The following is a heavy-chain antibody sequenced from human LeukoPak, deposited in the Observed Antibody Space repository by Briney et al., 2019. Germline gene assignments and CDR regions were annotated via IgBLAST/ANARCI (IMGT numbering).Heavy chain of an antibody. CDR2: INHSGST. Sequence: SETLSLTCAVYGGSFSGYYWSWIRQPPGKGLEWIGEINHSGSTNYNPSLKSRVTISVDTSKNQFSLKLSSVTAADTAVYYCARVVVRREYGSGCYQCLSKNWFDPWGQGTLVTVSS. J-gene: IGHJ5*02. CDR1: GGSFSGYY. V-gene: IGHV4-34*01. CDR3: ARVVVRREYGSGCYQCLSKNWFDP. D-gene: IGHD3-10*01.